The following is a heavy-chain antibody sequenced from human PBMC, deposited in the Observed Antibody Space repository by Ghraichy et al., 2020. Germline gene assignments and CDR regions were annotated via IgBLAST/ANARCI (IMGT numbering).Heavy chain of an antibody. CDR2: ITGTGANT. D-gene: IGHD2-15*01. Sequence: GGSLRLSCAASGFIFSNYAMTWVRQAPGKGLEWVSSITGTGANTYYEDSVKGRFIISRDNSKNTLYLQMNSLRAEDTAIYYCAKDDYCSGATCATYYYYGWDLWGQGTTVTVSS. CDR1: GFIFSNYA. CDR3: AKDDYCSGATCATYYYYGWDL. J-gene: IGHJ6*02. V-gene: IGHV3-23*01.